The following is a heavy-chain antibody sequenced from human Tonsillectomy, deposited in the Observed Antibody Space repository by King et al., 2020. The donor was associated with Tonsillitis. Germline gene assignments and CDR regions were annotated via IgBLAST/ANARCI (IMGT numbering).Heavy chain of an antibody. CDR1: GFTFSSYW. J-gene: IGHJ3*02. V-gene: IGHV3-74*01. CDR2: INSDGSST. D-gene: IGHD3-22*01. CDR3: ERDYASYYYDSSGYYSASSWAFDI. Sequence: DVQLVESGGGLVQPGGSLRLSCAASGFTFSSYWMHWVRQAPGKGLVWVSRINSDGSSTSYADSVKGRFTISRDNAKNTLYLQMNSLRAEDTAVYYCERDYASYYYDSSGYYSASSWAFDIWGQGTMVTVSS.